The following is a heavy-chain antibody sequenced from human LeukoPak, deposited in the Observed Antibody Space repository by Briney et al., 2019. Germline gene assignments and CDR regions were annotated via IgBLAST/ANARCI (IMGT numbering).Heavy chain of an antibody. V-gene: IGHV3-23*01. CDR2: ISGSGGST. D-gene: IGHD6-6*01. CDR3: AKDPISSIAARPYYFDY. J-gene: IGHJ4*02. Sequence: PGGSLRLSCAASGFTFSSYAMSWVRPAPGKGLEWVSAISGSGGSTYYADSVKGRFTISRDNSKNTLYLQMNSLRAEDTAVYYCAKDPISSIAARPYYFDYWGQGTLVTVSS. CDR1: GFTFSSYA.